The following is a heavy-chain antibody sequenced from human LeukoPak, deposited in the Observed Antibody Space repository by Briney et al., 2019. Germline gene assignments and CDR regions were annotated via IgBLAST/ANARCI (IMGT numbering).Heavy chain of an antibody. CDR3: ASREYYYGSGSLY. V-gene: IGHV1-69*13. J-gene: IGHJ4*02. CDR1: GGTFSSYA. Sequence: SVTVSCKASGGTFSSYAISWVRQAPGQGLEWMGGIIPIFGTANYAQKFQGRVTITADESTSTAYMELSSLRSEDTAVYYCASREYYYGSGSLYWGQGTLVTVSS. CDR2: IIPIFGTA. D-gene: IGHD3-10*01.